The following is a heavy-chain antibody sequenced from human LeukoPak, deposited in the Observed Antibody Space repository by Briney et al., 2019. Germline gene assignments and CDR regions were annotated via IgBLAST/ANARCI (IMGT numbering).Heavy chain of an antibody. Sequence: GRSLRLSCAASGFTFDDCAMHWVRQAPGKGLEWVSGISWNSGSIGFADSVKGRFTISRDNAKNSLYLQMGSLRAEDTALYYCAKGSPGRSSGYYRDRGFGFDIWGQGTMVTVSS. J-gene: IGHJ3*02. V-gene: IGHV3-9*01. CDR2: ISWNSGSI. D-gene: IGHD3-22*01. CDR3: AKGSPGRSSGYYRDRGFGFDI. CDR1: GFTFDDCA.